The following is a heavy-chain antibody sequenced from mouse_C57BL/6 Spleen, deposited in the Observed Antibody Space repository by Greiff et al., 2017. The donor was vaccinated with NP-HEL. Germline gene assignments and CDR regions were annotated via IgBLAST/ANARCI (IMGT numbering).Heavy chain of an antibody. J-gene: IGHJ3*01. Sequence: QVQLQQSGPELVKPGASVKISCKASGYAFSSSWMNWVKQRPGKGLEWIGRIYPGDGDTNYNGKFKGKATLTADKSSSTAYMQLSSLTSEDSAVYFCARECITTVVAPFAYWGQGTLVTVSA. CDR3: ARECITTVVAPFAY. CDR1: GYAFSSSW. V-gene: IGHV1-82*01. D-gene: IGHD1-1*01. CDR2: IYPGDGDT.